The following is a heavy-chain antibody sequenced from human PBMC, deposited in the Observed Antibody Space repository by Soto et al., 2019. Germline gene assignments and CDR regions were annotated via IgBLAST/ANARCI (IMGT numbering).Heavy chain of an antibody. CDR3: TRGLFSGSSYSGSWYYFDS. J-gene: IGHJ4*02. D-gene: IGHD1-26*01. Sequence: PSETLSLTCAVSGGSISSGGYSWSWIRQPPGKGLEWIGYIYHSGSTYYNPSLKSRVTISVDRSKNQFSLKLSSVTAADTAVYYCTRGLFSGSSYSGSWYYFDSWGQGTMVT. CDR1: GGSISSGGYS. CDR2: IYHSGST. V-gene: IGHV4-30-2*01.